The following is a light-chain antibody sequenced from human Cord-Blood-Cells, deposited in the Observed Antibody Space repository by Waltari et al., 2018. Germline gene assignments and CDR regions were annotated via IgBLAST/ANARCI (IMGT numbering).Light chain of an antibody. J-gene: IGKJ1*01. CDR2: DAS. Sequence: EIVLPQSPATLSLSPGERTTLSCRASQSVSSYLAWYQQKTGQAPRLLIYDASNRATGIPARFSGSGSGTDFTLTISSLEPEDFAVYYCQQRSNWPWTFGQGTKVEIK. CDR1: QSVSSY. V-gene: IGKV3-11*01. CDR3: QQRSNWPWT.